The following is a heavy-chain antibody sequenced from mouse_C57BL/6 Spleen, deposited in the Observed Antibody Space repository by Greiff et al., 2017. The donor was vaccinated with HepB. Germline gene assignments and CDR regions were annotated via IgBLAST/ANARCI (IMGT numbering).Heavy chain of an antibody. J-gene: IGHJ4*01. CDR3: ASYGSSPPVYAMDY. CDR1: GYTFTDYY. D-gene: IGHD1-1*01. Sequence: VQLQQSGAELVRPGASVKLSCKASGYTFTDYYINWVKQRPGQGLEWIARIYPGSGNTYYNEKFKGKATLTAEKSSSTAYMQLSSLTSEDSAVYFCASYGSSPPVYAMDYWGQGTSVTVSS. V-gene: IGHV1-76*01. CDR2: IYPGSGNT.